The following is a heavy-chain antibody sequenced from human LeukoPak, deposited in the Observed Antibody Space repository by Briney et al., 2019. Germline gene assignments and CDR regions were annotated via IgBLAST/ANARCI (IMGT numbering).Heavy chain of an antibody. CDR3: AKDGLGSGYDGGGFDY. D-gene: IGHD5-12*01. Sequence: GRSLRLSCAACGFTFSRYGMHWVRQAGGKGLEGVAVISYDGSNKYYADSVKGRFTISRDNSKNTLYLQMNSLRAEDTAVYYCAKDGLGSGYDGGGFDYWGQGTLVTVPS. CDR2: ISYDGSNK. J-gene: IGHJ4*02. V-gene: IGHV3-30*18. CDR1: GFTFSRYG.